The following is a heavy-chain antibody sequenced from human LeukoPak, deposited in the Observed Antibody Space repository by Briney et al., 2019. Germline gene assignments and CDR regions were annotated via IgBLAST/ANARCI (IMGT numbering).Heavy chain of an antibody. CDR3: ARHSGRYYGSGSYFGY. D-gene: IGHD3-10*01. CDR2: IDPSDSYT. Sequence: PGESLKISCRGSGYSFTTYWISWVRQMPGKGLEWMGRIDPSDSYTNYSPSFQGHVTISADKSISTAYLQWSSLKASDTAMYYCARHSGRYYGSGSYFGYWGQGTLVTVSS. J-gene: IGHJ4*02. V-gene: IGHV5-10-1*01. CDR1: GYSFTTYW.